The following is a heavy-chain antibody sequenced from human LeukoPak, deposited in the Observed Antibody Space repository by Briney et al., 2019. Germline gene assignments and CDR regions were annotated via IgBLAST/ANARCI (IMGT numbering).Heavy chain of an antibody. CDR2: VYYSGST. CDR1: GGSISSSSYY. J-gene: IGHJ4*02. Sequence: PSKTLSLTCTVSGGSISSSSYYWGWIRQPPGKGLDWIGNVYYSGSTYYNPSLKSRVTISVDTSKNHFSLKLSSVTAADTAVYYCARTWRYYGSETTYDPPFDYWGQGTLVTVSS. V-gene: IGHV4-39*01. D-gene: IGHD3-10*01. CDR3: ARTWRYYGSETTYDPPFDY.